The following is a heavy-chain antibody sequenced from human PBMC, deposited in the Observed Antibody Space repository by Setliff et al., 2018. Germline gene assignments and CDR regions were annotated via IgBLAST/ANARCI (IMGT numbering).Heavy chain of an antibody. Sequence: ASVKVSCKASGYTFSTHGISWVRQAPGRGLEWLAWIGLYSGETSFALNIRDRLTMTTDISTTTVYMELRGLTSDDTAVYYCARARIAVAGSDLDYWGQGALVTVSS. J-gene: IGHJ4*02. CDR1: GYTFSTHG. CDR3: ARARIAVAGSDLDY. D-gene: IGHD6-19*01. V-gene: IGHV1-18*04. CDR2: IGLYSGET.